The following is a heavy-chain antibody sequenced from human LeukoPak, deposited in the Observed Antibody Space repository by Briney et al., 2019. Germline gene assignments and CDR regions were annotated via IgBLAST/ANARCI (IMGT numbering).Heavy chain of an antibody. V-gene: IGHV1-69*05. CDR3: ATVGYSGYKVKRPFDY. CDR2: IIPIFGTA. J-gene: IGHJ4*02. CDR1: GGTFSSYA. Sequence: SVKVSCKASGGTFSSYAISWVRQAPGQGLEWMGGIIPIFGTANYAQKFQGRVTITTDESTSTAYMELSSLRSEDTAVYYCATVGYSGYKVKRPFDYWGQGTLVTVSS. D-gene: IGHD5-12*01.